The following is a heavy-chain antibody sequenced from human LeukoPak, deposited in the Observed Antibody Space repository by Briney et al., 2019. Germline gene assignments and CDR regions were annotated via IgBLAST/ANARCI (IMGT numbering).Heavy chain of an antibody. CDR1: GGSFSGYY. CDR2: INHSGST. CDR3: ARGRINRSFYYYGLDV. D-gene: IGHD1-14*01. V-gene: IGHV4-34*01. Sequence: SETLSLTCAVYGGSFSGYYWSWIRQPPGKGLEWIGEINHSGSTNYNPSLKSRVTISVDTSKNQFSLKLSSVTAADTAVYYCARGRINRSFYYYGLDVWGHGTTVTVSS. J-gene: IGHJ6*02.